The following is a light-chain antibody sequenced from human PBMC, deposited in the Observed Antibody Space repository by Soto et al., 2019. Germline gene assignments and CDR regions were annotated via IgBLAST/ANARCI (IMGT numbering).Light chain of an antibody. CDR2: AAS. V-gene: IGKV1-39*01. CDR3: QQSYRTPR. CDR1: QSISRY. Sequence: DIQMTQSPSSLSASVGDRVTITCRASQSISRYLNWYQQKPGKAPKLLIYAASSLQSGVPSRFSGSGSGTDFTLTISSLQPEDFATYYCQQSYRTPRFGQGTKVEIK. J-gene: IGKJ1*01.